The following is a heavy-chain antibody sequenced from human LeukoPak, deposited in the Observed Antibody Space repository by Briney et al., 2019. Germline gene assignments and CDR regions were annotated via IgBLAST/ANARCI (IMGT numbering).Heavy chain of an antibody. V-gene: IGHV4-39*07. CDR1: GGSISSSSYY. CDR3: ARGGLWYYYDSSGYFDY. D-gene: IGHD3-22*01. CDR2: IHYSGST. Sequence: SETWSLTCTVSGGSISSSSYYWGWIRQPPGKGLEWIGSIHYSGSTNYNPSLKSRVTISVDTSKNQFSLKLSSVTAADTAVYYCARGGLWYYYDSSGYFDYWGQGTLVTVSS. J-gene: IGHJ4*02.